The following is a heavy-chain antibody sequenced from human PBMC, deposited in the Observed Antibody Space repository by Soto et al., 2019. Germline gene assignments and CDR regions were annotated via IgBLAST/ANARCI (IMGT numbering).Heavy chain of an antibody. D-gene: IGHD2-15*01. CDR2: IIPIFGTA. V-gene: IGHV1-69*06. CDR3: ARRGYSCSSRGPGGIDV. J-gene: IGHJ6*02. CDR1: GGTFSSYA. Sequence: QVQLVQSGAEVKKPGSSVKVSCKASGGTFSSYAISWVRQAPGQGLEWMGGIIPIFGTANYAQKFQGRVTITADKSTSTAYMELGSLRSEDTAVYYCARRGYSCSSRGPGGIDVWGQGTTVTVSS.